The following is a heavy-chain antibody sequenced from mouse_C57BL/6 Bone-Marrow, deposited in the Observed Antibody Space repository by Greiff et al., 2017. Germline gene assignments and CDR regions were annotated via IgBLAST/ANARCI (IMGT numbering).Heavy chain of an antibody. CDR1: GYTFTDYY. D-gene: IGHD1-1*01. V-gene: IGHV1-19*01. J-gene: IGHJ2*01. Sequence: VQLQQSGPVLVKPGASVQMSCKASGYTFTDYYMNWVKQSHGKSLEWIGVINPYNGGTSYNQQFKGKATLTVDKSSSTAYMALNSLTSEYSAVYYCARPTVVEGGYWRQGTTLTVSS. CDR2: INPYNGGT. CDR3: ARPTVVEGGY.